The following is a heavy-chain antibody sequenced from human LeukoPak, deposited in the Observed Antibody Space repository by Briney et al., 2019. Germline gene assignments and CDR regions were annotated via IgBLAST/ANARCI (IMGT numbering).Heavy chain of an antibody. CDR2: INHSGNT. CDR3: ARGRRYSYGYVRNYYYYYMDV. V-gene: IGHV4-34*01. D-gene: IGHD5-18*01. Sequence: KPSETLSLSCAVYGGPFSGYYWSWIRQPPGKGLEWIGEINHSGNTNYNPSLKSRVTISVDTSKSQFSPKLSSVTAADTAVYYCARGRRYSYGYVRNYYYYYMDVWGKGTTVTVSS. CDR1: GGPFSGYY. J-gene: IGHJ6*03.